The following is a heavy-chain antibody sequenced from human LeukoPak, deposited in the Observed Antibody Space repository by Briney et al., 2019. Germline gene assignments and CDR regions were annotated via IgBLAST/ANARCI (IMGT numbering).Heavy chain of an antibody. V-gene: IGHV1-46*01. Sequence: ASVTVSCKASGYTFTSYYMHWVRQAPGQGLEWMGLINPSGGSTSYAQKFQGRVTMTRDTSTSTVYMELSSLRSEDTAVYYCARGRWARALGGRLNWFDPWGQGTLVTVSS. CDR3: ARGRWARALGGRLNWFDP. CDR1: GYTFTSYY. CDR2: INPSGGST. D-gene: IGHD4-23*01. J-gene: IGHJ5*02.